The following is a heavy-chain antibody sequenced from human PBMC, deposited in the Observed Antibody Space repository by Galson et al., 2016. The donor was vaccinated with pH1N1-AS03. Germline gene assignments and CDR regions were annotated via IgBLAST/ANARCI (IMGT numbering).Heavy chain of an antibody. CDR3: VRDRGWPSEY. Sequence: SLRLSCAASGFTFSNYWMHWIRQVPEKGLVWVSHISSDGTKTDYADSAKGRFTIYRDNDKNKLYLQMRSLAVEDTAVYYCVRDRGWPSEYWGQGTLVTVSS. V-gene: IGHV3-74*01. D-gene: IGHD2-15*01. CDR1: GFTFSNYW. CDR2: ISSDGTKT. J-gene: IGHJ4*02.